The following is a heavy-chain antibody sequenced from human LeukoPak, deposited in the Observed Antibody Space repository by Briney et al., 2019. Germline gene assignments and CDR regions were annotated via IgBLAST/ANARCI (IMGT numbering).Heavy chain of an antibody. CDR2: IIPIFGTA. Sequence: ASVKVSCKASGGTFSSYAISWVRQAPGQGLEWMGGIIPIFGTANYAQKFQGRVTITADESTSTAYMELSSLRSEDTAVYYCAKNCDYGGNSGCDWGQGTLVTVSS. V-gene: IGHV1-69*01. CDR1: GGTFSSYA. J-gene: IGHJ4*02. CDR3: AKNCDYGGNSGCD. D-gene: IGHD4-23*01.